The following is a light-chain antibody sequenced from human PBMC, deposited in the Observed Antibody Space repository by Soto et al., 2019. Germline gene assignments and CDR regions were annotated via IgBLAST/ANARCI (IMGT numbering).Light chain of an antibody. Sequence: DMQMTQSPSSLSASVGDRVTITCQASQAITNYLNWYQHKPGKAPKLLIYDASNLETGVPSRFSGLGSGTDFTFTISSLQPEDIATYYCQQYDNLPPGITFGPGTKVDI. J-gene: IGKJ3*01. CDR3: QQYDNLPPGIT. CDR1: QAITNY. CDR2: DAS. V-gene: IGKV1-33*01.